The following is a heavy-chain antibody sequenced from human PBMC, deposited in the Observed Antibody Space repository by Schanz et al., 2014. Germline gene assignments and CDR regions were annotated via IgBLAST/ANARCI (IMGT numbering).Heavy chain of an antibody. CDR3: AKSQGSSFDS. J-gene: IGHJ4*02. D-gene: IGHD6-13*01. V-gene: IGHV3-23*01. CDR1: GFNFSDYA. CDR2: ISGGGGTT. Sequence: EVQLLESGGGLIQPGGSLRLSCAASGFNFSDYAMCWVRQAPGKGLEWVSAISGGGGTTYYTDSVKGRFTISSDNSKSTLYLQMSSLRAEDTAVYYCAKSQGSSFDSWGQGTLVTVSS.